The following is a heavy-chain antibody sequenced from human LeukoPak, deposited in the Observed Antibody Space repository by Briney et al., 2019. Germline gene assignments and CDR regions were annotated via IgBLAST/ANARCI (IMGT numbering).Heavy chain of an antibody. Sequence: SETLSLTCAVSGYSIISGYYWGWIRQPPGKGLEWIGSIYHSGSTYYNRSPKSGFTISVAPSKNHFSLNLPLLTAAATAADYCARLRVAVAENWGQGTLVTVSS. CDR3: ARLRVAVAEN. D-gene: IGHD6-19*01. CDR2: IYHSGST. V-gene: IGHV4-38-2*01. J-gene: IGHJ4*02. CDR1: GYSIISGYY.